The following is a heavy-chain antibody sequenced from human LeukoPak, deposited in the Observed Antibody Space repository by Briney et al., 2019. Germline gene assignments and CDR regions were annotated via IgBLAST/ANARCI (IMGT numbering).Heavy chain of an antibody. V-gene: IGHV4-31*03. CDR3: ARGTAAAGQNFDY. CDR1: GGSISSSSYY. Sequence: SETLSLTCTVSGGSISSSSYYWGWIRQPPGKGLEWIGYIYYRGSTYYNPSLKSRVTISVDTSENQFSPKLNSVTAADTAVYYCARGTAAAGQNFDYWGQGTLVTVSS. CDR2: IYYRGST. D-gene: IGHD6-13*01. J-gene: IGHJ4*02.